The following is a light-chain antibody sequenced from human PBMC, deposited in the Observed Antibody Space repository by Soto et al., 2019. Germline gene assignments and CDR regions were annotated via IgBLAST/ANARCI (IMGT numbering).Light chain of an antibody. J-gene: IGLJ1*01. CDR1: SSDVGGYNY. Sequence: QSALTQPASVSGSPGQSITISCTGTSSDVGGYNYVSWYQQHPGKAPKLMIYEVSNRPSGVSNRFSGSKSGNTASLTISGLPAEDEADYYCSSYTSNSTPYVFGTGTKVTVL. CDR2: EVS. V-gene: IGLV2-14*01. CDR3: SSYTSNSTPYV.